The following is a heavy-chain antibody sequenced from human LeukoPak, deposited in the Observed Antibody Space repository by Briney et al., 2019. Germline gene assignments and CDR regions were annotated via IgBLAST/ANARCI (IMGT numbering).Heavy chain of an antibody. D-gene: IGHD3-22*01. CDR1: GFTFSSYA. CDR2: VGGSGTNT. J-gene: IGHJ4*02. CDR3: ARGRKNSKYYYDSSGYYFDY. V-gene: IGHV3-23*01. Sequence: GGSLRLSCAASGFTFSSYAMSWVRQAPGKGLEWVSTVGGSGTNTFFADSVKGRFTISRDNSKNTLYLQMNILRVEDTAVYYCARGRKNSKYYYDSSGYYFDYWGQGTLVTVPS.